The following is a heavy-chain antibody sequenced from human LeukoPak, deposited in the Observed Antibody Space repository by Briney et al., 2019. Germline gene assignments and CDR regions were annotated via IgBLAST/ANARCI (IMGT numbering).Heavy chain of an antibody. Sequence: GASVKVSCKASGYTFTNYDINWVRQATGQGLEWMGWMNPNSGNTGYAQKFQGRVTMTRNTSISTAYMELSSLRSEDTALYYRARDIAGATKGGWFDTWGQGTPVTVSS. CDR1: GYTFTNYD. CDR3: ARDIAGATKGGWFDT. D-gene: IGHD1-26*01. V-gene: IGHV1-8*01. J-gene: IGHJ5*02. CDR2: MNPNSGNT.